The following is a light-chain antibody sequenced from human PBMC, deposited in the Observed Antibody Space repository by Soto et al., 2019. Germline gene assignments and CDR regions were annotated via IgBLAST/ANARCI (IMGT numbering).Light chain of an antibody. J-gene: IGKJ1*01. Sequence: IQLTQSPSSLSASVGDRVTITCRASQGIRSALGWYQQKPGKAPKLLIYAASSLQSGVPSRFSGSGSGTDFTRTISSLQREDSATYYCQQTYSTPRTFGQGTKVDIK. V-gene: IGKV1-39*01. CDR3: QQTYSTPRT. CDR1: QGIRSA. CDR2: AAS.